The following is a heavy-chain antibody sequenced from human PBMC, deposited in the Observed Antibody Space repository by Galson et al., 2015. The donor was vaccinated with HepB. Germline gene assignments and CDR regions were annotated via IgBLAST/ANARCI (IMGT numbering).Heavy chain of an antibody. V-gene: IGHV6-1*01. CDR2: TYYRSKWYN. CDR3: ARGGTSDWYFDL. CDR1: GDSVSSNSAA. D-gene: IGHD1-7*01. Sequence: CAISGDSVSSNSAAWNWIRQSPSRGLEWLGRTYYRSKWYNDYAVSVKSRITINPDTSENQFSLQLSSVTAADTAVYYCARGGTSDWYFDLWGRGSLVIVSS. J-gene: IGHJ2*01.